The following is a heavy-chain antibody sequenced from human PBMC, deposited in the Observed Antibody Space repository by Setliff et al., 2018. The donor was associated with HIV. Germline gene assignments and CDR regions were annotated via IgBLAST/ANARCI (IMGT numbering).Heavy chain of an antibody. CDR3: ARQGNAIYGEVDS. CDR1: GASISLIAHY. V-gene: IGHV4-39*01. Sequence: SETLSLTCTVSGASISLIAHYWGWVRQPPGKGLEWIGSVYYTGSTFYNPSLKSLKGRVTISVDTSKNQFSLKLISVTAADTAIYFCARQGNAIYGEVDSWGQGTRVTVSS. J-gene: IGHJ5*01. D-gene: IGHD3-10*01. CDR2: VYYTGST.